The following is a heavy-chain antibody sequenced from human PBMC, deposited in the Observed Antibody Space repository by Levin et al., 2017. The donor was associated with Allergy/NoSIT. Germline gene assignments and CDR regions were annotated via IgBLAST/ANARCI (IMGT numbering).Heavy chain of an antibody. V-gene: IGHV3-33*01. D-gene: IGHD6-19*01. CDR1: GFTFSSYG. Sequence: GESLKISCAASGFTFSSYGMHWVRQAPGKGLEWVAVIWYDGSNKYYADSVKGRFTISRDNSKNTLYLQMNSLRAEDTAVYYCARDHRWLAHNAFDIWGQGTMVTVSS. J-gene: IGHJ3*02. CDR3: ARDHRWLAHNAFDI. CDR2: IWYDGSNK.